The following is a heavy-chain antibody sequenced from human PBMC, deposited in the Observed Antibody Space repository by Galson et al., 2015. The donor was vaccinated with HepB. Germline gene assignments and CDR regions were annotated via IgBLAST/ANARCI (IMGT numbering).Heavy chain of an antibody. CDR3: VKGGAGWLSLFPSASDGMDV. CDR1: GFSFSSFG. CDR2: ISYDGTTE. Sequence: SLRLSCAASGFSFSSFGMHWVRQAPGKGLEWVAIISYDGTTESHSDSVKGRFTISRDDFNNMLYLQMNSLRIEDTAVYYCVKGGAGWLSLFPSASDGMDVWGQGTTVTVSS. D-gene: IGHD5-12*01. J-gene: IGHJ6*02. V-gene: IGHV3-30*18.